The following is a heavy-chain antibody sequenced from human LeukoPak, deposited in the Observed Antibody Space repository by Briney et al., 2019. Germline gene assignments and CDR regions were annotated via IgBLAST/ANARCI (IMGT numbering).Heavy chain of an antibody. J-gene: IGHJ4*02. CDR3: TIDLVTIVVVPAAREVDY. V-gene: IGHV3-15*01. CDR2: IKSKTDGGTT. CDR1: GFTFCNAW. D-gene: IGHD2-2*01. Sequence: GGSLRLSCAASGFTFCNAWISWVRQAPGKGLEWVGRIKSKTDGGTTDYAAPVKGRFTISRDDSKNTLYLQMNSLKTEDTAVYYCTIDLVTIVVVPAAREVDYWGQGTLVTVSS.